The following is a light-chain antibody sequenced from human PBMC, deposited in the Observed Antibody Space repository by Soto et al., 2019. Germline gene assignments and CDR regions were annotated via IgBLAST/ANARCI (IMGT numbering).Light chain of an antibody. Sequence: DVQVTQSPSSLSASVGDRVTITCRASQNIKTYLNWYEHKPGRAPKLLIHDATSLQPDVPSRFTGGGSGTDFSLTISSLEPEDFATDDCQQSFVTPRTFGQGTKVESK. V-gene: IGKV1-39*01. CDR3: QQSFVTPRT. CDR1: QNIKTY. J-gene: IGKJ1*01. CDR2: DAT.